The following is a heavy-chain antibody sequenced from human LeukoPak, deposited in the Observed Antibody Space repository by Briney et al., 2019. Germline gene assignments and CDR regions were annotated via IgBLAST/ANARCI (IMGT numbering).Heavy chain of an antibody. J-gene: IGHJ4*02. V-gene: IGHV4-34*01. CDR1: GGSFSGYY. Sequence: SETLSLTCAVYGGSFSGYYWSWIRQPPGKGLEWIGEINHSGSTNYNPSLKSRVTISVDTSKNQFSLKLSSVTAADTAVYYCARLEYYYGSGSYYSRSFPFDYWGQGTLVTVSS. D-gene: IGHD3-10*01. CDR2: INHSGST. CDR3: ARLEYYYGSGSYYSRSFPFDY.